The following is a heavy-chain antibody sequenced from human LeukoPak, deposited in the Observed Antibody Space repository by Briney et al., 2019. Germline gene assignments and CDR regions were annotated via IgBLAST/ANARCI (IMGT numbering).Heavy chain of an antibody. J-gene: IGHJ5*02. V-gene: IGHV4-31*03. CDR1: GGSISSGGYY. D-gene: IGHD2-2*02. Sequence: SQTLSLTCTVSGGSISSGGYYWSWIRQHPGKGLEWIGYIYYSGSTYYNPSLKSRVTISVDTSKNQFSLKLSSVTAADTAVYYCARGNCSSTSCYKRWFDPWGQGTLVTVSS. CDR3: ARGNCSSTSCYKRWFDP. CDR2: IYYSGST.